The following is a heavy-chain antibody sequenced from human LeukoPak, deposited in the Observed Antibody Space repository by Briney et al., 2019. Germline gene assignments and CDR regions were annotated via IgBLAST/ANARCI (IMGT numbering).Heavy chain of an antibody. CDR1: GVTISSGNW. J-gene: IGHJ4*02. Sequence: SGTLSLTCAVSGVTISSGNWWTWVRQPPGKGLEWIREIYHGGNINYSPSLKSRVTISIDKSKNQLSLNLNSVTAADTAVYYCATRDQSRTDVVPPDYWGQGALVTVSS. CDR3: ATRDQSRTDVVPPDY. V-gene: IGHV4-4*02. CDR2: IYHGGNI. D-gene: IGHD5-18*01.